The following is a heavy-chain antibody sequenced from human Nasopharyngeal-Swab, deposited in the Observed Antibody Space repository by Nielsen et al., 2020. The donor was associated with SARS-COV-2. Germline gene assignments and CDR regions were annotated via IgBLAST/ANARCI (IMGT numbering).Heavy chain of an antibody. CDR1: GFEFSNYV. CDR3: AAAPSGDYGGY. Sequence: GESLKISCAASGFEFSNYVMTWVRQAPGKGLEWVAVIWYDGSNKYYADSVKGRFTISRDNSKNTVYLQMNNLRAEDTAVYYCAAAPSGDYGGYWGQGTLVTVSS. CDR2: IWYDGSNK. D-gene: IGHD4-23*01. J-gene: IGHJ4*02. V-gene: IGHV3-33*08.